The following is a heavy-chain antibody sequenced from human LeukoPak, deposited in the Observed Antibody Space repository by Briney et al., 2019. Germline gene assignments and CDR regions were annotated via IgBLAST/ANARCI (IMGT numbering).Heavy chain of an antibody. V-gene: IGHV3-48*01. CDR1: GFTFSSYR. Sequence: GGSLRLSCAASGFTFSSYRMNCVRQAPGKGLEWVSYISSSGSTIYYADSVKGRFTISRDNTRNSLYLQMNSLRAEDTALYYCARAYYHASGGAFGMDVWGQGTTVTVSS. CDR3: ARAYYHASGGAFGMDV. CDR2: ISSSGSTI. D-gene: IGHD3-10*01. J-gene: IGHJ6*02.